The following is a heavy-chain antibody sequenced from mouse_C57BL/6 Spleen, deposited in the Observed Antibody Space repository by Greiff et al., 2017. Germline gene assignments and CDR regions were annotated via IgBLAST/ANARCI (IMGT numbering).Heavy chain of an antibody. CDR2: IYPGDGDT. Sequence: VQLQQSGPELVKPGASVKISCKASGYAFSSSWMNWVKQRPGKGLEWIGRIYPGDGDTNYNGKFKGKATLTADKSSSTAYMQLSSLTSEDSAVYFCAIDSSGLYAMDYWGQGTSVTVSS. J-gene: IGHJ4*01. D-gene: IGHD3-2*02. V-gene: IGHV1-82*01. CDR1: GYAFSSSW. CDR3: AIDSSGLYAMDY.